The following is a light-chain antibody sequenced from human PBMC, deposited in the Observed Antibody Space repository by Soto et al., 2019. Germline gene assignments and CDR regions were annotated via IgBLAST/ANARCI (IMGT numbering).Light chain of an antibody. CDR2: AAS. CDR1: QSISSW. J-gene: IGKJ1*01. V-gene: IGKV1-5*01. Sequence: DIQMTQSPSTLSASVGDRVIITCRASQSISSWLAWYQQKPGKAPNLLISAASSLQSGVPSRFNGSGSGTEFTLTISSLQTEDFATYCCQQYNPYSPLTFGQGTKVEIK. CDR3: QQYNPYSPLT.